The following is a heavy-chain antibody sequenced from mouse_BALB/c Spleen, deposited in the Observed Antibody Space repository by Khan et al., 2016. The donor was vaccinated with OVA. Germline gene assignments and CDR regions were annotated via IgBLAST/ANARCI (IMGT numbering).Heavy chain of an antibody. D-gene: IGHD1-1*01. V-gene: IGHV3-2*02. CDR2: ISYSGNN. CDR1: GYSITSDYA. J-gene: IGHJ2*01. Sequence: EVQLVESGPGLVKPSQSLSLTCTVTGYSITSDYAWNWIRQFPGNKLEWMGFISYSGNNNYNPYLKSRISITRDTSKNQFFLQLNSVTTEDTATYSCARVYGGDFDYWGQGTTLTVSS. CDR3: ARVYGGDFDY.